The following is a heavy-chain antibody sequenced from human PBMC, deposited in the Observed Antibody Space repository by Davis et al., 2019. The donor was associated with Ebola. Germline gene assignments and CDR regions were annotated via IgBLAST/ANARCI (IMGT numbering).Heavy chain of an antibody. Sequence: HSQTLSLTCAISGDSVSTTIAWNWIRQSPSRGLEWLGRTYFRSKWYIDYAVSVKTRGTINPDTSKNQLSLQLNSVTPEDTAVYYCVRGWGRSGLDVWGQGTTVTVSS. J-gene: IGHJ6*02. D-gene: IGHD3-16*01. CDR3: VRGWGRSGLDV. CDR1: GDSVSTTIA. V-gene: IGHV6-1*01. CDR2: TYFRSKWYI.